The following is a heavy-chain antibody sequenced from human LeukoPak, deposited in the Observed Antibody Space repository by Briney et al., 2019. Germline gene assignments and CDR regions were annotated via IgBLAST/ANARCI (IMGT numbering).Heavy chain of an antibody. Sequence: PGASLKISCKGSGYSFSTYWIGWVRQMPGEGLEWMGMIYPGDSDTRYSPSFQVQVTISADKPIRTAYLQWSSLKASDSAMYYCARPDDLWSGVDYWGQGTLVTVSS. D-gene: IGHD3-3*01. J-gene: IGHJ4*02. CDR1: GYSFSTYW. CDR3: ARPDDLWSGVDY. CDR2: IYPGDSDT. V-gene: IGHV5-51*01.